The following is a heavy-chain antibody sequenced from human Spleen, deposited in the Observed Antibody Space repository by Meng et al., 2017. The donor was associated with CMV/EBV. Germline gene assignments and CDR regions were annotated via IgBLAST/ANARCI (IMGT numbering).Heavy chain of an antibody. CDR3: ARAGVGASLEDGVDY. CDR1: GGTFSSYA. Sequence: QGPLRMSGAGGKKRGPWGKGPCKASGGTFSSYAISWVRQAPGQGLEWMGGISPIFGTANYAQKFQGRVTITADESTSTAYMELSSLRSEDTAVYYCARAGVGASLEDGVDYWGQGTLVTVSS. D-gene: IGHD1-26*01. CDR2: ISPIFGTA. V-gene: IGHV1-69*12. J-gene: IGHJ4*02.